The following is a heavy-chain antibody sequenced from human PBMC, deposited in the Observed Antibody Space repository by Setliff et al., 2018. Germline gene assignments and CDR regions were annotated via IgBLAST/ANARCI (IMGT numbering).Heavy chain of an antibody. Sequence: GGSLRLSCTASGFTFSNAWMSWVRQVPGKGLEWIGRITNKVKGYTTEYAASVRGRFTISRDDSKGSLYLQMNSLKTEDTAVYYCADAGSAKGLDIWGQGTTVTISS. CDR3: ADAGSAKGLDI. D-gene: IGHD6-19*01. CDR1: GFTFSNAW. CDR2: ITNKVKGYTT. J-gene: IGHJ6*02. V-gene: IGHV3-72*01.